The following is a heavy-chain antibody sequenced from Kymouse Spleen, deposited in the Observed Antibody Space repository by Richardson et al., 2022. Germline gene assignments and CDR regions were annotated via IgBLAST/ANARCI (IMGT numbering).Heavy chain of an antibody. CDR1: GYSFTSYW. J-gene: IGHJ6*02. Sequence: EVQLVQSGAEVKKPGESLKISCKGSGYSFTSYWIGWVRQMPGKGLEWMGIIYPGDSDTRYSPSFQGQVTISADKSISTAYLQWSSLKASDTAMYYCARHEGYYGSGSPDYYYYGMDVWGQGTTVTVSS. CDR2: IYPGDSDT. V-gene: IGHV5-51*01. CDR3: ARHEGYYGSGSPDYYYYGMDV. D-gene: IGHD3-10*01.